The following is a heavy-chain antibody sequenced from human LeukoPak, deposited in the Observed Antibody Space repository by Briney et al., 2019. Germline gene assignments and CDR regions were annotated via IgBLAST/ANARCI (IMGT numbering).Heavy chain of an antibody. CDR1: GGSISLSYYY. D-gene: IGHD3-10*01. CDR2: VYYSGTT. CDR3: ARSRITMVRGVITNWFDP. J-gene: IGHJ5*02. Sequence: SETLSLTCSVSGGSISLSYYYWGWIRQPPGKALEWIGSVYYSGTTSYNPSLKSRVTISVDTSKNQFSLKLSSVTAADTAVYYCARSRITMVRGVITNWFDPWGQGTLVTVSS. V-gene: IGHV4-39*07.